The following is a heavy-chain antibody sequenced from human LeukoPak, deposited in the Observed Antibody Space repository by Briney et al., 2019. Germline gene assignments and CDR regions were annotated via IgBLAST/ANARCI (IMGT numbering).Heavy chain of an antibody. CDR2: IIPVFGTA. J-gene: IGHJ4*02. V-gene: IGHV1-69*13. Sequence: SVKVSCKASGGTFSSYAISWVRQAPGQGLEWMGGIIPVFGTANYAHKLQGRVTITADESTSTAYMQLSSLRSEDTAVYYCATDDPWGYFDYWGQGALVTVSS. CDR3: ATDDPWGYFDY. D-gene: IGHD7-27*01. CDR1: GGTFSSYA.